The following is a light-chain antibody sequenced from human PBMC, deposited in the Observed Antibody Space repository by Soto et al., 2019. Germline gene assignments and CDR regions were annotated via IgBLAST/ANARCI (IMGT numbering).Light chain of an antibody. CDR2: EVS. CDR1: SSDVGGYNY. J-gene: IGLJ3*02. V-gene: IGLV2-14*01. Sequence: QSALTQPASVSGSPGQSITISCTGTSSDVGGYNYVSWYQHHPGKAPQLMIYEVSYRPSGVSNRFSGSKSGNTASLTISGLQAEDEAEYYCNPYTIGSTLFGGGTKVPV. CDR3: NPYTIGSTL.